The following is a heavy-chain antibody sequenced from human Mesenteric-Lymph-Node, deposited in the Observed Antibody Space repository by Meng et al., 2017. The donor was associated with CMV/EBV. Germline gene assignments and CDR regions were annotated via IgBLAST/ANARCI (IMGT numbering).Heavy chain of an antibody. CDR2: IHPVSGGT. J-gene: IGHJ5*02. CDR3: ARGRSVLVPAAMNNWFDP. V-gene: IGHV1-2*04. Sequence: FTDYFIHWMRQAPGQGPESMGWIHPVSGGTHYAQKFQDYITMTRDTAINTAFMELRRLRSDDTAVYYCARGRSVLVPAAMNNWFDPWGQGTLVTVSS. CDR1: FTDYF. D-gene: IGHD2-2*01.